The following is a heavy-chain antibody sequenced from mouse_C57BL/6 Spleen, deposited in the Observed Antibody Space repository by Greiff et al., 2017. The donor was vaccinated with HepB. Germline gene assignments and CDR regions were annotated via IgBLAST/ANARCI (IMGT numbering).Heavy chain of an antibody. D-gene: IGHD1-1*01. J-gene: IGHJ3*01. V-gene: IGHV5-17*01. CDR2: ISSGSSTI. Sequence: EVKLVESGGGLVKPGGSLKLSCAASGFTFSDYGMHWVRQAPEKGLEWVAYISSGSSTIYYADTVKGRFTISRDNAKNTLFLQMTSLRSEDTAMYYCARNIYDSWFAYWGQGTLVTVSA. CDR1: GFTFSDYG. CDR3: ARNIYDSWFAY.